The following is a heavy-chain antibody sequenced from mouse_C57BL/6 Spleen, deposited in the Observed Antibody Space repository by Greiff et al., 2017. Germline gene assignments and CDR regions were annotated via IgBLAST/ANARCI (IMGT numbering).Heavy chain of an antibody. CDR2: IYPGSGST. J-gene: IGHJ1*01. CDR3: AEKETTVLSHFGC. CDR1: GYTFTSYW. V-gene: IGHV1-55*01. D-gene: IGHD1-1*01. Sequence: VQLQQPGAELVKPGASVKMSCKASGYTFTSYWITWVKQRPGQGLEWIGDIYPGSGSTNYNEKFKSKATLTVDTSSSTAYMQLSSLTSEDSAVYYGAEKETTVLSHFGCWGARTTLTVSS.